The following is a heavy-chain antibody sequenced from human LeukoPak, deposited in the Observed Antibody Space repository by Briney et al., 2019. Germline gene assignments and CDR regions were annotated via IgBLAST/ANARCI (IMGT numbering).Heavy chain of an antibody. Sequence: GRSLGLSCAASGFTFSSYGMHWVRQAPGKGLEWVAVIWYDGSNKYYADSVKGRFTISRDNSKNTLYLQMNSLRAEDTAVYYCAKDYRDIAVARFDYWGQGTLVTVSS. CDR3: AKDYRDIAVARFDY. V-gene: IGHV3-33*06. J-gene: IGHJ4*02. D-gene: IGHD6-19*01. CDR2: IWYDGSNK. CDR1: GFTFSSYG.